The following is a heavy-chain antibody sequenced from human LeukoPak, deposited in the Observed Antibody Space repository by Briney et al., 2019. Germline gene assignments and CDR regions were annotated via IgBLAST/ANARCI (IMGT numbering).Heavy chain of an antibody. CDR1: GYSFTTYA. Sequence: GASVKVSCKASGYSFTTYAMNWVRQAPGQGLEWMGWIYTHSGNPTYAQGFTGRFVFSLDTSVNTTYLQISSLKAEDTAIYYCARDYYGSENTMFGFWGQGTLVTVSS. D-gene: IGHD3-10*01. V-gene: IGHV7-4-1*02. CDR2: IYTHSGNP. CDR3: ARDYYGSENTMFGF. J-gene: IGHJ4*02.